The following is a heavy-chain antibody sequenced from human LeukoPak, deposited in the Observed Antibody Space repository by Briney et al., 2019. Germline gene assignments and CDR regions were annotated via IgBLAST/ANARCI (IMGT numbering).Heavy chain of an antibody. V-gene: IGHV3-53*01. J-gene: IGHJ3*02. CDR3: ARGAWFGVPPNDVFDI. CDR1: GFTVSSNY. CDR2: LNTGGNT. D-gene: IGHD3-10*01. Sequence: GGSLRLSCAASGFTVSSNYMSWVRQAPGKGLEWVSVLNTGGNTHYADSVKGRFTISRDNSKNTLYLQVNSLRAEDTAVYYCARGAWFGVPPNDVFDIWGQGTMVTVSS.